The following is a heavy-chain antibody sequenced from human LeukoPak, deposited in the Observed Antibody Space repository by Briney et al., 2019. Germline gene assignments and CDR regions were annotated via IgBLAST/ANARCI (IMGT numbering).Heavy chain of an antibody. V-gene: IGHV3-7*03. D-gene: IGHD2-15*01. Sequence: GGSLRLSCEASGFTFSRFWMSWVRQAPGEGLEWVANIDEGGSEKYHVGSVRGRFTISRDNAKNSLYLQMNSLRAEDTAVYYCVRDPTRAECSDGSCYLDYWGQGTLVTVSS. J-gene: IGHJ4*02. CDR3: VRDPTRAECSDGSCYLDY. CDR2: IDEGGSEK. CDR1: GFTFSRFW.